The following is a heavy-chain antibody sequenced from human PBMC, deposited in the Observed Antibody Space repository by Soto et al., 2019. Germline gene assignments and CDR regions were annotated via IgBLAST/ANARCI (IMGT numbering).Heavy chain of an antibody. V-gene: IGHV4-59*01. CDR1: GGSISPYY. D-gene: IGHD6-19*01. Sequence: SETLSLTCTVSGGSISPYYWSWIRHPPGGXLEWIGYIFHTGTPRYSPSLESRVTISVDSSKNQVYLKLTSVTAADTAVYFCAREASVGTSPFSNSGWYGHFDYWGPGALVTVSS. CDR3: AREASVGTSPFSNSGWYGHFDY. J-gene: IGHJ4*02. CDR2: IFHTGTP.